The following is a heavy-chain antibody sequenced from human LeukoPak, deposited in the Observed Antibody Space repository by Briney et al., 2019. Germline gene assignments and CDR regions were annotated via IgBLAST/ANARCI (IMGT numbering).Heavy chain of an antibody. D-gene: IGHD4/OR15-4a*01. CDR2: IYYSGST. Sequence: SETLSLTCTVSGGSISSYYWSWIRQPPGKGLEWIGYIYYSGSTNYNPSLKSRVTISVDTSKNQFSLKLSSVTAADTAVYYCMRSGANSGGNWGQGILVTVSS. CDR3: MRSGANSGGN. V-gene: IGHV4-59*12. CDR1: GGSISSYY. J-gene: IGHJ4*02.